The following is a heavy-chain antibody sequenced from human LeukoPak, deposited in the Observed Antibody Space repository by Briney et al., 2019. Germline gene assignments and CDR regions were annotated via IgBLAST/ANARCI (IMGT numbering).Heavy chain of an antibody. CDR1: GYTFTDYY. CDR2: IIPNSGDT. Sequence: ASVTVSCKASGYTFTDYYMHWVRQAPGQGLEWMGWIIPNSGDTNYAQKFQDRVTMTRDTSINTAYMELSRLTSDDTAVYYCARDPLRRTFDYWGQGTLVTVSS. J-gene: IGHJ4*02. CDR3: ARDPLRRTFDY. V-gene: IGHV1-2*02. D-gene: IGHD4-17*01.